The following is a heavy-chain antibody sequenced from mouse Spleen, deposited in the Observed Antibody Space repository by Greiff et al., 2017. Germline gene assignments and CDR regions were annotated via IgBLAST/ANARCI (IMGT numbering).Heavy chain of an antibody. CDR1: GYTFTDYN. J-gene: IGHJ2*01. CDR3: ARRGRYYFDY. Sequence: EVQLQQSGPELVKPGASVKIPCKASGYTFTDYNMDWVKQSHGKSLEWIGDINPNNGGTSYNQKFKGKATLTVDKSSSTAYMELRSLTSEDTAVYYCARRGRYYFDYWGQGTTLTVSS. V-gene: IGHV1-18*01. CDR2: INPNNGGT.